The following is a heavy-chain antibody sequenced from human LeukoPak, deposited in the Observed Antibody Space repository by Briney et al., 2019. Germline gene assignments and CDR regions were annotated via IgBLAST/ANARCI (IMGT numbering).Heavy chain of an antibody. CDR2: INSDGSST. D-gene: IGHD1-26*01. J-gene: IGHJ4*02. CDR3: ARELYSGSYYGVDY. CDR1: GFTFSSYW. V-gene: IGHV3-74*01. Sequence: PGGSLRLSCAASGFTFSSYWMHWVRQAPGKGLVWVSCINSDGSSTSYADSVKGRFTISRDNAKNTLYLQMNSLRAEDTAVYYCARELYSGSYYGVDYWGQGTLVTVSS.